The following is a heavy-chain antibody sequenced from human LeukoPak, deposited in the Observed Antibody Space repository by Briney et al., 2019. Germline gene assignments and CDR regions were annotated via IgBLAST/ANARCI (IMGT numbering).Heavy chain of an antibody. CDR3: ARESDSSGFGAFDI. V-gene: IGHV3-7*04. CDR2: INQDGSEK. Sequence: TGGSLILSCAASGFTFSNYWMSWVRQAPGKGLEWVANINQDGSEKYYVDSVKGRFTISRDNAKNSLYLQMNSLRAEDTAVYYCARESDSSGFGAFDIWGQGTMVTVSS. D-gene: IGHD3-22*01. J-gene: IGHJ3*02. CDR1: GFTFSNYW.